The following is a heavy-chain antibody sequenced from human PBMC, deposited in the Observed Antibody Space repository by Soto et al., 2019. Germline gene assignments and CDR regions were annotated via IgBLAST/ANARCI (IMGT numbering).Heavy chain of an antibody. CDR1: GFRVSSYA. V-gene: IGHV3-23*01. CDR2: ISGRDGST. D-gene: IGHD6-13*01. Sequence: EVQLLESGGGLVHPWGSLRLSCVASGFRVSSYAMSWVRQAPGEGLEWVSVISGRDGSTYYADFVKGRFTISRDDSRNTLYLQVPSLRAEDTAVYYWARDRERAAWYEDYWGQGTLVTVSS. CDR3: ARDRERAAWYEDY. J-gene: IGHJ4*02.